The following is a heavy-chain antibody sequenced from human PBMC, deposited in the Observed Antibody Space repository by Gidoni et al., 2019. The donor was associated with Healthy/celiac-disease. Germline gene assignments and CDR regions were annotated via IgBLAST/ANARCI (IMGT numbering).Heavy chain of an antibody. J-gene: IGHJ4*02. CDR1: GGSISSYY. Sequence: QVQLQESGPGLVKPSETLSLTCTVSGGSISSYYWSWIRQPPGKGLEWIGYIYYSGSTNYNPSLKSRVTISGDTSKSQFSLKLSSVTAADTAVYYCARRGEAAAGTPFDYWGQGTLVTVSS. CDR2: IYYSGST. D-gene: IGHD6-13*01. V-gene: IGHV4-59*08. CDR3: ARRGEAAAGTPFDY.